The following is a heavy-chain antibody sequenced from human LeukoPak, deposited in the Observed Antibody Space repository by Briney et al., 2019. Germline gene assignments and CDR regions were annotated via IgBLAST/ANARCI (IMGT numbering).Heavy chain of an antibody. CDR1: GGSISGYY. Sequence: PSETLSLTCTVSGGSISGYYWSWVRQPPEKGLEWIGYIYYSGSTNYNPSLKSRVTISVDTSKNQFSLQLTSVTAADTAVYFCTRGGSNFDYWGQGTLVTVSS. V-gene: IGHV4-59*01. CDR2: IYYSGST. CDR3: TRGGSNFDY. J-gene: IGHJ4*02. D-gene: IGHD3-10*01.